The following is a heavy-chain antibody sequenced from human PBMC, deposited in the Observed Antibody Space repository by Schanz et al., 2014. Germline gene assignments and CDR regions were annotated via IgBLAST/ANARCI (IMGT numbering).Heavy chain of an antibody. J-gene: IGHJ4*02. CDR1: GFTFSNHA. CDR2: IGSSGDST. V-gene: IGHV3-23*04. Sequence: EVQLVESGGGMVQPGGSLRLSCVASGFTFSNHALSWVRQAPGKGLEWVSGIGSSGDSTHYADPVKGRFTISRDNSKNSLYLQMNSLRAEDTAVYYCARDSGSHYVVDYWGQGTLVTVSS. CDR3: ARDSGSHYVVDY. D-gene: IGHD1-26*01.